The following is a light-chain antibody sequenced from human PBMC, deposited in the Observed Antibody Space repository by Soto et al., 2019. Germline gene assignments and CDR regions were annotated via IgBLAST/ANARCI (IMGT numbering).Light chain of an antibody. CDR1: SSDVAGYNY. V-gene: IGLV2-14*01. J-gene: IGLJ3*02. CDR3: SSYTINSTLV. CDR2: DVS. Sequence: QSALTQPASVSGSPGQSITISCTGTSSDVAGYNYVSWYQQHPGKAPKLMIYDVSNRPSGVSNRFSGSKSGNTASLTISGLQTEDEADYYCSSYTINSTLVFDGGTKLTVL.